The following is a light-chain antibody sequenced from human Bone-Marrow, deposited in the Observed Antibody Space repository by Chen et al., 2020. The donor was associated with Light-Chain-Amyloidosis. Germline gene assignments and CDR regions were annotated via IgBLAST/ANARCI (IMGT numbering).Light chain of an antibody. CDR2: EVT. J-gene: IGLJ1*01. Sequence: QSALTQPAPVSGSPGQSTTISSPGTSSDVGGDNHVSWYQQHPDKAPKLMIYEVTNRPSWVPDRFSGSKSDNTASLTISGLQTEDEADYFCSSYTITNTLVFGSGIRVTVL. V-gene: IGLV2-14*01. CDR3: SSYTITNTLV. CDR1: SSDVGGDNH.